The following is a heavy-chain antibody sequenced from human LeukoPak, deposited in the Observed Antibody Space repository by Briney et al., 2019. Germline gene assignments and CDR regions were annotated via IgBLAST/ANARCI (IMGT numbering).Heavy chain of an antibody. V-gene: IGHV4-4*07. CDR2: ASTSGTT. Sequence: SETLSLTCTVSGGSISTYYWSWIRQPAGKGLEWIGRASTSGTTQYNPSFKSRVTMSVDTSSNQFSLKLSSVTAADTAVYYCARGSYYDTLTGYYRGSFDSWGQGTLVTVS. CDR3: ARGSYYDTLTGYYRGSFDS. D-gene: IGHD3-9*01. CDR1: GGSISTYY. J-gene: IGHJ4*02.